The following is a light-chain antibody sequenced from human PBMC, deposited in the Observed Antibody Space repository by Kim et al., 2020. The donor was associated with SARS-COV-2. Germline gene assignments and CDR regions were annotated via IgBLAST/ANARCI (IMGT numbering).Light chain of an antibody. Sequence: ATITGKASQSGLSSSNNRNYLSWHQQKPGQPPRLLIYGASSRKSGVPDRFGGSVSGTDFTLTISSLQAEDVAVYYCQQYYTTPITFGQGTRLEIK. CDR3: QQYYTTPIT. CDR2: GAS. J-gene: IGKJ5*01. CDR1: QSGLSSSNNRNY. V-gene: IGKV4-1*01.